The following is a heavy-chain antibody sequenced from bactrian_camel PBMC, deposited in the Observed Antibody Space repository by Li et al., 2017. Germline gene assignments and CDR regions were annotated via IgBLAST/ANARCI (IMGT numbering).Heavy chain of an antibody. CDR1: GGPKLTFC. CDR3: AAGQGVGWCLDVIRVGAEPDFDY. V-gene: IGHV3S53*01. J-gene: IGHJ6*01. Sequence: HVQLVESGGGSVQSGRSLILSCKVTGGPKLTFCMGWFRQAPGKEREAVAVIDMDGKINYADSVKDRFTISRDNDKPTPYLQMENLKSEDSDMYYCAAGQGVGWCLDVIRVGAEPDFDYWGHGTQVTVS. CDR2: IDMDGKI. D-gene: IGHD5*01.